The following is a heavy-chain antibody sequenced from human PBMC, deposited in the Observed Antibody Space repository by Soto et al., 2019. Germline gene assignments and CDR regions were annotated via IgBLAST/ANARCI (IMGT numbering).Heavy chain of an antibody. D-gene: IGHD3-10*01. V-gene: IGHV4-59*07. CDR2: MYYSGNT. J-gene: IGHJ4*02. CDR1: GGSITNYY. Sequence: PSDTLSLTCTVSGGSITNYYWIWIRQPPGKRLEYIGYMYYSGNTYYNPSLKSRVTISGDASKIQFSLKLRSVTASDTAVYYCVGGLSEGGRIDFWGQGTIVTVSS. CDR3: VGGLSEGGRIDF.